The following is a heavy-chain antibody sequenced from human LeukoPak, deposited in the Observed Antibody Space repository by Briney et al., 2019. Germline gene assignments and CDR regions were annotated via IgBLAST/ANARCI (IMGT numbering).Heavy chain of an antibody. Sequence: SETLSLTCSVYGGSLSNYYCSWIRQPPGKGLEWIGEINHSGSTNYNPSLKSRVTISVDTSKRQFYLKLRSVTAADTAVYYCARRTGQQLVPYYYYMDVWGKGTTVTVSS. CDR3: ARRTGQQLVPYYYYMDV. CDR1: GGSLSNYY. CDR2: INHSGST. V-gene: IGHV4-34*01. J-gene: IGHJ6*03. D-gene: IGHD6-13*01.